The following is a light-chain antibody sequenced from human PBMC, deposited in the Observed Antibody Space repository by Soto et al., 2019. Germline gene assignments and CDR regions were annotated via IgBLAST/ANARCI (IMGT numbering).Light chain of an antibody. CDR1: SSNLGADYD. CDR2: GNN. V-gene: IGLV1-40*01. Sequence: QSVLTRPPSVSGTPGQRVSISCTGTSSNLGADYDVHWYQQLPGTAPRLLIFGNNNRPSGVPDRFSGSKSGTSASLAITVLQAEDEAGDYCLAYDGSLTTSVFGAGTKLTVL. CDR3: LAYDGSLTTSV. J-gene: IGLJ2*01.